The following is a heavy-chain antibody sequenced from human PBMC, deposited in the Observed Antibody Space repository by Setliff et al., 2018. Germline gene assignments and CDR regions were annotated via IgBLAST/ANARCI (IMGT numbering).Heavy chain of an antibody. J-gene: IGHJ5*02. CDR2: MNPTSGNT. Sequence: GASVKVSCKASGYTFTSYDINWVRQATGQGLEWMGWMNPTSGNTGYAQKFQGRVTMTRNTSISTAYMELSSLRSEDTAVYYCARGFRWLNGFDPWGQGTLVTVSS. CDR3: ARGFRWLNGFDP. V-gene: IGHV1-8*01. CDR1: GYTFTSYD. D-gene: IGHD5-12*01.